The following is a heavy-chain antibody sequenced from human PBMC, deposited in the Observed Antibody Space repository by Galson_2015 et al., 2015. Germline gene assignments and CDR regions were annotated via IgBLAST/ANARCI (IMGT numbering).Heavy chain of an antibody. D-gene: IGHD3-22*01. V-gene: IGHV3-9*01. CDR3: AKDLHDSCGSADS. Sequence: SLRLSCAASGFTFDDYAMHWVRQAPGKGLEWVSGVSWNNGGIGYADSVKGRFTISRDSAKHSLYLQMNSLRIEDTALYYCAKDLHDSCGSADSWGQGTLVTVSS. CDR1: GFTFDDYA. CDR2: VSWNNGGI. J-gene: IGHJ4*02.